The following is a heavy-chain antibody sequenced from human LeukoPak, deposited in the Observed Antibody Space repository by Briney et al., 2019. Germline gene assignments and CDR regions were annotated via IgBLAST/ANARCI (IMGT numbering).Heavy chain of an antibody. J-gene: IGHJ1*01. CDR3: AREFCTGGSCYVEYFQP. Sequence: SQTLSLTCTVSGGSISRGNYYWSWIRQPAGKGLEWIGRIYTSGSTNYNPSLKSRVTISVDTSKNQFSLKLSSVTAADTAVYYCAREFCTGGSCYVEYFQPWGQGTLVTVSS. V-gene: IGHV4-61*02. D-gene: IGHD2-15*01. CDR1: GGSISRGNYY. CDR2: IYTSGST.